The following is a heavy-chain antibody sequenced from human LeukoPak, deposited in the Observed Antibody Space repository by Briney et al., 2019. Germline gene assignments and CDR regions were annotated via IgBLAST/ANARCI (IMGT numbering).Heavy chain of an antibody. Sequence: SETLSLTCTVSGGSVSSYKYYWSWIRQPPGKGLEWIGYIYYSGATNYNPSLKSRLTISLDTSKSQFSLRLSSVTAADTAVYYCARSRAFNSGAFDPWGQGSLVTVSS. J-gene: IGHJ5*02. V-gene: IGHV4-61*01. D-gene: IGHD1-26*01. CDR2: IYYSGAT. CDR3: ARSRAFNSGAFDP. CDR1: GGSVSSYKYY.